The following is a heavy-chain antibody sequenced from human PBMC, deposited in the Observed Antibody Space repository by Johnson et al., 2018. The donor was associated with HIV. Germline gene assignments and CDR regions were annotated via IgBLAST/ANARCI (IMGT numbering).Heavy chain of an antibody. J-gene: IGHJ3*02. D-gene: IGHD1-26*01. CDR1: GFTFSSYA. Sequence: QVQLVESGGGVVQPGGSLRLSCAASGFTFSSYAMHWVRQAPGKGLEWVAVISYDGSNKYFADSVKGRFTISRDNSKNTLYLQMNSLRVEDTAVYYCARDPGGSLGAFDIWGQGTIVTVSS. CDR3: ARDPGGSLGAFDI. V-gene: IGHV3-30*14. CDR2: ISYDGSNK.